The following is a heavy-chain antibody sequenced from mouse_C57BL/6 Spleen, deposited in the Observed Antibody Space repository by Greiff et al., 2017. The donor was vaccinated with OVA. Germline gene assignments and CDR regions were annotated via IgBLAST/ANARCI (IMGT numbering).Heavy chain of an antibody. CDR2: ISSGSSTI. J-gene: IGHJ4*01. CDR3: ARRNGNSGAMDY. CDR1: GFTFSDYG. V-gene: IGHV5-17*01. Sequence: EVKLVESGGGLVKPGGSLKLSCAASGFTFSDYGMHWVRQAPEKGLEWVAYISSGSSTIYYADTVKGRFTISRDNAKNTLFLHMTSLRSADTAMYYCARRNGNSGAMDYWGQGTSVTVSS. D-gene: IGHD2-1*01.